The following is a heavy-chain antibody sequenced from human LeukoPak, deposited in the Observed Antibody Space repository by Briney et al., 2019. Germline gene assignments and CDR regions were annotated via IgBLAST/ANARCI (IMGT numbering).Heavy chain of an antibody. CDR3: ARGEMATAHFDY. V-gene: IGHV3-11*01. J-gene: IGHJ4*02. Sequence: PGGPVRLFCAAWGFIFNDYYVRCMRQARGRAVEGVSYNSSSDSTIYYSDSVKGRFTSSRDNDKNSLYLQMNSLRDEDTAVYYCARGEMATAHFDYWGQGPLVTVSS. CDR2: NSSSDSTI. CDR1: GFIFNDYY. D-gene: IGHD5-24*01.